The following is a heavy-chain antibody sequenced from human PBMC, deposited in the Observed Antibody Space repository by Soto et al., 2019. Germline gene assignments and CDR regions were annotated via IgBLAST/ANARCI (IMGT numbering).Heavy chain of an antibody. Sequence: GASVKVSCKASGFRFTSYGFSWVRQAPGQGLEWMGWISAYNGNKNYAQKLQGRVTLTTDTSTSTAYMELRGLRSDDTDVYYCARAGAVMASTEVGHWGQGTLVTVSS. CDR1: GFRFTSYG. V-gene: IGHV1-18*04. J-gene: IGHJ5*02. CDR3: ARAGAVMASTEVGH. D-gene: IGHD3-3*01. CDR2: ISAYNGNK.